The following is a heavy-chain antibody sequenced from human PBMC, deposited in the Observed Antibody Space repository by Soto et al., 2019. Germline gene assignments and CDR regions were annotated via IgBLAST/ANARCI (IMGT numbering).Heavy chain of an antibody. V-gene: IGHV1-69*12. Sequence: QVQLVQSGAEVKKPGSSVKVSCKASGGTFSSYAISWVRQAPGQGLEWMGGIIPIFGTANYAQKFQGRVTITADESTSTAYMELSSLRSEDTAVYYCAGHCTNGVCYHDAFDIWGQGTMVTVSS. CDR2: IIPIFGTA. CDR3: AGHCTNGVCYHDAFDI. J-gene: IGHJ3*02. D-gene: IGHD2-8*01. CDR1: GGTFSSYA.